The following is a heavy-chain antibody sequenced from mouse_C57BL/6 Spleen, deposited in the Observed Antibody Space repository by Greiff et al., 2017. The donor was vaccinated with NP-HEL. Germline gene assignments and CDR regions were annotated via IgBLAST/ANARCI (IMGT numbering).Heavy chain of an antibody. J-gene: IGHJ4*01. V-gene: IGHV1-64*01. D-gene: IGHD2-3*01. CDR1: GYTFTSYW. CDR2: IHPNSGST. Sequence: QVQLQQSGAELVKPGASVKLSCKASGYTFTSYWMHWVKQRPGQGLEWIGMIHPNSGSTNYNEKFKSKATLTVDKSSSTAYMQLSSLTSEDSAVYYCARSDDGYYYYAMDYWGQGTSVTVSS. CDR3: ARSDDGYYYYAMDY.